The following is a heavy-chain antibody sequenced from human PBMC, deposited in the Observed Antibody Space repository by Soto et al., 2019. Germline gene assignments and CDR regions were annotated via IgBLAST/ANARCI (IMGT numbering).Heavy chain of an antibody. CDR2: IIHIFGTA. V-gene: IGHV1-69*12. J-gene: IGHJ5*02. CDR1: GGTFSSYA. CDR3: AREADIPRIVVDHNWFDP. D-gene: IGHD3-22*01. Sequence: QVQLVQSGAEVKKPGSSVKVSCKASGGTFSSYAISWVRQAPGQGLEWMGGIIHIFGTANYAQKFQGRVTITADESTSTAYMELSSLRSEDTAVYYCAREADIPRIVVDHNWFDPWGQGTLVTVSS.